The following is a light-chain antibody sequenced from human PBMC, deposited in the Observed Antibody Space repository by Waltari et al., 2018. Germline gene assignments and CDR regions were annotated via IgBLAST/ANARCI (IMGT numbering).Light chain of an antibody. J-gene: IGLJ2*01. CDR1: KLGDKY. V-gene: IGLV3-1*01. CDR3: QAWDSSTARVV. CDR2: QGS. Sequence: SYELTQPPSVSVSPGQTASITCSGDKLGDKYACWYQQKPGQSPVPVIYQGSKRASGIPERFSGSKSGNTATLTISGTQAMDEADYYCQAWDSSTARVVFGGGTKLTVL.